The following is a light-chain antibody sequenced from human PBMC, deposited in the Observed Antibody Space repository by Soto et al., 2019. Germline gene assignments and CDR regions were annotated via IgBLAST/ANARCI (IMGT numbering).Light chain of an antibody. Sequence: DIQMTQSPSSLSASVGDRVTITCRASQGIYNYLAWYQQQPGKAPKLLIYAASTLEAGVPSRFSGSGSGTDFTLTISSLQPEDVATYYCHKYNSALLTFGQGTRLEIK. V-gene: IGKV1-27*01. J-gene: IGKJ5*01. CDR1: QGIYNY. CDR2: AAS. CDR3: HKYNSALLT.